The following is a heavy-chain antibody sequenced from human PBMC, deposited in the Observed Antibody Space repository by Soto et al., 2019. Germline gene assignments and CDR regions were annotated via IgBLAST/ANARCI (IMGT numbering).Heavy chain of an antibody. CDR2: IWYDGSNK. CDR1: GFTFSSYG. CDR3: TRVGSSWSLDS. V-gene: IGHV3-33*01. J-gene: IGHJ4*02. D-gene: IGHD6-13*01. Sequence: QAQLVESGGGVVQPGRSLRLSCAASGFTFSSYGMHWVRQAPGKGLEWVAIIWYDGSNKYYADSVKGRFTISRDSSKNTLQLQMNSLRAEDTAVYYCTRVGSSWSLDSWGQGTLVTVSS.